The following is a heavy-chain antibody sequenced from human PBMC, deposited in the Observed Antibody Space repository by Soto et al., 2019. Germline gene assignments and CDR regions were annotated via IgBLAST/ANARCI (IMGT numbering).Heavy chain of an antibody. V-gene: IGHV3-30*03. CDR2: ISYDGSNK. Sequence: GGALRLSCAASGFTFSSYGMHWVRQAPGKGLEWVAVISYDGSNKYYADSVKGRFTISRDNSKNTLYLQMNSLRAEDTAVYYCASSPSGCLVYWGPGTLVSVFS. CDR1: GFTFSSYG. CDR3: ASSPSGCLVY. J-gene: IGHJ4*02. D-gene: IGHD6-19*01.